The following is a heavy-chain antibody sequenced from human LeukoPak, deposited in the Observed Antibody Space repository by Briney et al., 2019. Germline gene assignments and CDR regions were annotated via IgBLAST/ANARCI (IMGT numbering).Heavy chain of an antibody. CDR1: GGSISSSSYY. CDR3: ARVVAAAGLYYYYYMDV. V-gene: IGHV4-39*07. J-gene: IGHJ6*03. D-gene: IGHD6-13*01. CDR2: IYYSGST. Sequence: SETLSLTCTVSGGSISSSSYYWGWIRQPPGKGLEWIGSIYYSGSTYYNPSLKSRVTISVDTSKNQFSLKLSSVTAADTAVYYCARVVAAAGLYYYYYMDVWGKGTTVTVSS.